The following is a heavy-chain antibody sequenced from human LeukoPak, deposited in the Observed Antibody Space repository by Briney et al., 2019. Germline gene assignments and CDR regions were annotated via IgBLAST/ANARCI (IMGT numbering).Heavy chain of an antibody. CDR1: GGSISSYY. Sequence: PSETLSLTCTVSGGSISSYYWSWIRQPAGKGLEWIGRIYTSGSTNYNPSLKSRVTMSVDTSKNQFSLKLSSVTAADTAVYYCARVGGYSSSEYYFDYWAREPWSPSPQ. J-gene: IGHJ4*02. CDR3: ARVGGYSSSEYYFDY. V-gene: IGHV4-4*07. CDR2: IYTSGST. D-gene: IGHD6-6*01.